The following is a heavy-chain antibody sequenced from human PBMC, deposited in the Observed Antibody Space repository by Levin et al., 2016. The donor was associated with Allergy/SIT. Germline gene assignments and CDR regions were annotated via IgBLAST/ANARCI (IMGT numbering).Heavy chain of an antibody. CDR1: GFTFSSYS. CDR2: ISSSSSYI. V-gene: IGHV3-21*01. Sequence: GGSLRLSCAASGFTFSSYSMNWVRQAPGKGLEWVSSISSSSSYIYYADSVKGRFTISRDNAKNSLYLQMNSLRAEDTAVYYCARDFVAAAGSFYFDYWGQGTLVTVSS. D-gene: IGHD6-13*01. J-gene: IGHJ4*02. CDR3: ARDFVAAAGSFYFDY.